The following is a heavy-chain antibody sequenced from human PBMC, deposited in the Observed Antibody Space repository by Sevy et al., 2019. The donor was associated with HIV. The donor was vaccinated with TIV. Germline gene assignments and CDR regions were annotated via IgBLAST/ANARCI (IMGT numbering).Heavy chain of an antibody. CDR1: GFTFSNAW. CDR3: TTSYYDSSGYYPY. V-gene: IGHV3-15*01. CDR2: IKSKTDGGTT. D-gene: IGHD3-22*01. Sequence: GGSLRLSCAASGFTFSNAWMSWVRQAPGKGVEWVGRIKSKTDGGTTDYAAPVKGRFTISRDDSKNTLYLQMNSLKTEDTAVYYCTTSYYDSSGYYPYWGQGTLVTVSS. J-gene: IGHJ4*02.